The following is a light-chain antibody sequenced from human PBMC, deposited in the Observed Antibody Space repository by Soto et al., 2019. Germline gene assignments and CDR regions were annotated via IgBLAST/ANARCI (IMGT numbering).Light chain of an antibody. CDR2: NND. Sequence: QAVVTQPPSASGTPGQRVTISCSGGSSNIGTNSVNWYQQLPGRAPKLLIYNNDLRPSGVPDRFSGSKSGTSASLAISGLQSEDEADYYCAAWDDSLNGFYVFGSGTKLTVL. J-gene: IGLJ1*01. CDR3: AAWDDSLNGFYV. CDR1: SSNIGTNS. V-gene: IGLV1-44*01.